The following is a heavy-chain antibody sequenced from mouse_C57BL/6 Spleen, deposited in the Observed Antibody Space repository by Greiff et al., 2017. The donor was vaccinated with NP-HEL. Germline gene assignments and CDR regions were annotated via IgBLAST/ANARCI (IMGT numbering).Heavy chain of an antibody. CDR2: ISNGGGST. CDR3: ARQEDY. J-gene: IGHJ4*01. CDR1: GFTFSDYY. V-gene: IGHV5-12*01. Sequence: DVQLQESGGGLVQPGGSLKLSCAASGFTFSDYYMYWVRQTPEKRLEWVAYISNGGGSTYYPDTVKGRFTISRDNAKNTLYLQMSRLKSEDTAMYYCARQEDYWGQGTSVTVSS.